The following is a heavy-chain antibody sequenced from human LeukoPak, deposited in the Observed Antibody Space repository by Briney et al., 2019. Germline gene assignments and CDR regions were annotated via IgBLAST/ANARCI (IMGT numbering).Heavy chain of an antibody. CDR1: GGSISSHY. J-gene: IGHJ4*02. CDR2: IYYSGST. Sequence: SETLSLTCTVSGGSISSHYWSWIRQPPGKGLEWIGYIYYSGSTNYNPSLKSRVTISVDTSKNQFSLKLSSVTAADTAVYYCARGRWLQYPFDYWGQGTLVTVSS. V-gene: IGHV4-59*11. D-gene: IGHD5-24*01. CDR3: ARGRWLQYPFDY.